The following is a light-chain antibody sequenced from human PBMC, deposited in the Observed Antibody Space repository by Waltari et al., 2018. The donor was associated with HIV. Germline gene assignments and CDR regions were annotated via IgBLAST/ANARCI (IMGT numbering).Light chain of an antibody. J-gene: IGKJ4*01. Sequence: EVVLTQSPGTLSLFPGERATLSCRASQSVVSNYLAWYQQTPGQAPRLLIYGASSRATDIPDRFSSSGSGTDFTLTISRLEPEDFAVYYCHQYGSSHTFGEGTKVEIK. CDR1: QSVVSNY. CDR3: HQYGSSHT. V-gene: IGKV3-20*01. CDR2: GAS.